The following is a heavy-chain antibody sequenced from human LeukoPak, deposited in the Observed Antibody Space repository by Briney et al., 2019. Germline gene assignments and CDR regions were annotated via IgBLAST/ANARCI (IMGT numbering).Heavy chain of an antibody. CDR1: GYTFTGYY. Sequence: ASAKVSCKASGYTFTGYYMHWVRQAPGQGLEWMGWINPNSGGTNYAQKFQGRVTMTRDTSISTAYMELSRLRSDDTAVYYCARAPPLYYYDSSGYYADAFDIWGQGTMVTVSS. V-gene: IGHV1-2*02. D-gene: IGHD3-22*01. CDR3: ARAPPLYYYDSSGYYADAFDI. CDR2: INPNSGGT. J-gene: IGHJ3*02.